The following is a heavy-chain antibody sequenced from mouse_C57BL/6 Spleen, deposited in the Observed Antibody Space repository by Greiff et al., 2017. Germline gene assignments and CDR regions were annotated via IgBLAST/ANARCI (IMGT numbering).Heavy chain of an antibody. CDR2: IYPGDGDT. CDR1: GYAFSSYW. J-gene: IGHJ2*01. CDR3: ARDDYNGSFDY. Sequence: QVQLQQSGAELVKPGASVKISCKASGYAFSSYWMNWVKQRPGKGLVWIGQIYPGDGDTNYNGKFKGKATLTADKSSSTAYMQLSSLTSEDSAVYFCARDDYNGSFDYWGQGTTLTVSS. V-gene: IGHV1-80*01. D-gene: IGHD2-4*01.